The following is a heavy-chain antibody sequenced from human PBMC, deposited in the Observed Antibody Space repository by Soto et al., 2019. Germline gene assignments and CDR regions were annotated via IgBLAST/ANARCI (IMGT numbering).Heavy chain of an antibody. CDR3: ARRPLAYCGGDCQDWYFDL. CDR1: GGTFSSYA. V-gene: IGHV1-69*06. Sequence: SVKVSCKASGGTFSSYAISWVRQAPGQGLEWMGGIIPIFGTANYAQKFQGRVTITADKSTSTAYMELSSLRSEDTAVYYCARRPLAYCGGDCQDWYFDLWGRGTLVTVPQ. D-gene: IGHD2-21*02. J-gene: IGHJ2*01. CDR2: IIPIFGTA.